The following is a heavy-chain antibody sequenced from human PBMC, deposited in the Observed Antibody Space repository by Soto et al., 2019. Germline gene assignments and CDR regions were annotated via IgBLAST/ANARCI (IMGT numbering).Heavy chain of an antibody. CDR2: ISSYNGNT. V-gene: IGHV1-18*01. CDR1: GYTFSSYG. CDR3: GRDHRGGNSGGRFDP. J-gene: IGHJ5*02. D-gene: IGHD2-21*02. Sequence: QVQLVQSGTEVKKPGASVKVSCKASGYTFSSYGITWVRQAPGQGLEWRGWISSYNGNTKYAQKFQGRVTMTTDTSTCTAYMELRSLRSDDTAVYYCGRDHRGGNSGGRFDPWGQGTLVTVSS.